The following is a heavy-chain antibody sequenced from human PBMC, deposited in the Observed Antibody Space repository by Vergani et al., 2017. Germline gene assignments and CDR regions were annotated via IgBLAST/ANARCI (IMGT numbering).Heavy chain of an antibody. CDR2: ITSYNGNT. J-gene: IGHJ4*02. V-gene: IGHV1-18*01. D-gene: IGHD3-10*01. CDR3: ARDSPYGSGRLWYDY. Sequence: QVQLVQSGAEVKKPGASVKVSCKASGYTFTRFGFSWVRQAPGQGLEWMGWITSYNGNTNYAQNLQGRVTMTTDTSTSTAYMELRSLRSDDTAVYYCARDSPYGSGRLWYDYWGQGTLVTVSS. CDR1: GYTFTRFG.